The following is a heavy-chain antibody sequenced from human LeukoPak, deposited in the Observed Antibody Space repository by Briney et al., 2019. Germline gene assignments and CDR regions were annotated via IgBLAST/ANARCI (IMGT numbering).Heavy chain of an antibody. CDR3: AKDSYSSGWYGLDY. V-gene: IGHV3-23*01. CDR2: ISGSGGST. Sequence: PGRSLRLSCAASGFTFSSYGMSWVRQAPGKGLEWVSAISGSGGSTYYADSVKGRFTISRDNSKNTLYLQMNSLRAEDTAVYYCAKDSYSSGWYGLDYWGQGTLVTVSS. J-gene: IGHJ4*02. CDR1: GFTFSSYG. D-gene: IGHD6-19*01.